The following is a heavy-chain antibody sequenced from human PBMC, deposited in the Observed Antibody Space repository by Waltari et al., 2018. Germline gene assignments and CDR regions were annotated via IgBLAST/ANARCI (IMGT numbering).Heavy chain of an antibody. Sequence: EVQLVESGGGLVQPGGSLRLSCAASGFTVSSNYISWVRQAPGKGLEWVSVIYSGGSTYYADSVKGRFTISRDNSKNTLYLQMNSLRAEDTAVYYCARDRGIVVVGDAFDIWGQGTMVTVSS. D-gene: IGHD3-22*01. CDR2: IYSGGST. CDR1: GFTVSSNY. J-gene: IGHJ3*02. V-gene: IGHV3-66*02. CDR3: ARDRGIVVVGDAFDI.